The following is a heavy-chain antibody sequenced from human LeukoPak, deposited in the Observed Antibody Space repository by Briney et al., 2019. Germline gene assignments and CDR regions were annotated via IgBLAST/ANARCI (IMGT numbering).Heavy chain of an antibody. J-gene: IGHJ1*01. V-gene: IGHV4-34*01. CDR1: GGSFSGYY. CDR3: ARMRTGLWGFQH. D-gene: IGHD1-26*01. Sequence: SETLSLTCAVYGGSFSGYYWSWIRQPPGKGLEWIGEINHSGSTNYNPSLKSRLTISVDTSKNQFSLKLSSVTAADTALYYCARMRTGLWGFQHWGQGTLVTVSS. CDR2: INHSGST.